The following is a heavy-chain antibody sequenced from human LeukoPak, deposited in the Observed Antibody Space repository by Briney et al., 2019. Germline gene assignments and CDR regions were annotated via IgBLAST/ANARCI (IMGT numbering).Heavy chain of an antibody. V-gene: IGHV1-8*01. CDR3: ARARWFRELFRDPNWFDP. CDR1: GYTFTSYD. Sequence: GASVKVSCKASGYTFTSYDINWVQQATGQGLEWMGWMNPNSGNTGYAQKFQGRVTMTRNTSISTAYMELSSLRSEDTAVYYCARARWFRELFRDPNWFDPWGQGTLVTVSS. D-gene: IGHD3-10*01. CDR2: MNPNSGNT. J-gene: IGHJ5*02.